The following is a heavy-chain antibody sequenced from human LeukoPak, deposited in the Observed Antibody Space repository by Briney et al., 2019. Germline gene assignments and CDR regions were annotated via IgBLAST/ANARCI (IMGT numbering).Heavy chain of an antibody. Sequence: GASVTVSCKASGYTFTSYDINWVRQAPGQGLEWTGWMNPNSGNTGYAQKFQGRVTMTRNTSISTAYMELSSLRSEDTAVYYCAREDTMASIDYWGQGTLVTVSS. D-gene: IGHD3-10*01. CDR3: AREDTMASIDY. V-gene: IGHV1-8*01. CDR2: MNPNSGNT. CDR1: GYTFTSYD. J-gene: IGHJ4*02.